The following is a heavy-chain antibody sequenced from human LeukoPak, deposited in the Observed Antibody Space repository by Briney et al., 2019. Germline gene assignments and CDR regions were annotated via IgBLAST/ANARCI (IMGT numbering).Heavy chain of an antibody. Sequence: KPSETLSLTCTVSGGSVSSGSYYWSWIRQPPGKGLEWIGYIYYSGSTNYNPSLKSRVTISVDTSKNQFSLKLSSVTAADTAVYYCARDSTSGWFDPWGQGTLVTVSS. V-gene: IGHV4-61*01. CDR2: IYYSGST. CDR1: GGSVSSGSYY. CDR3: ARDSTSGWFDP. D-gene: IGHD3-10*01. J-gene: IGHJ5*02.